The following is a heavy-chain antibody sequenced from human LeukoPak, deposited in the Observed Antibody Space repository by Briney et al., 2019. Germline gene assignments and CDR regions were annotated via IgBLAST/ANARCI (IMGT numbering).Heavy chain of an antibody. J-gene: IGHJ4*02. CDR1: GFTFSSYA. D-gene: IGHD3-10*01. CDR2: IGSGGTT. V-gene: IGHV3-23*01. Sequence: PGGSLRLSCAASGFTFSSYAMSWVRQAPGKGLEWVSAIGSGGTTYYADSVKGRFTISRDNSKNTLFLQMNSLRAEDTAVYYCAKAGDWGQGTLVTVSS. CDR3: AKAGD.